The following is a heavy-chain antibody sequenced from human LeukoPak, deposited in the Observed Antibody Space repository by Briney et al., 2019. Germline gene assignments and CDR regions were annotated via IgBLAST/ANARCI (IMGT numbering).Heavy chain of an antibody. CDR2: INHSGST. Sequence: SETLSLTCAVYGGSFSGYYWSWIRQPPGKGLEWIGEINHSGSTNYNPSLKSRVTISVDTSKNQFSLKLSSVTAADTAVYYCARVIVGAANFDYWGQGTLVTVSS. CDR3: ARVIVGAANFDY. V-gene: IGHV4-34*01. D-gene: IGHD1-26*01. CDR1: GGSFSGYY. J-gene: IGHJ4*02.